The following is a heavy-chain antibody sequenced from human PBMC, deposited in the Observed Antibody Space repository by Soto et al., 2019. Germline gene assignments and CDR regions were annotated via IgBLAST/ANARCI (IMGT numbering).Heavy chain of an antibody. J-gene: IGHJ4*02. CDR2: ISYDGSNK. Sequence: QVQLVESGGGVVQPGRSLRLSCAASGFTFSSHAMHWVRQAPGKGLEWVSVISYDGSNKYYADSVKGRFTISRDNSKNTLYLQMNSLRVEDTAVYYCARTYIELWLRDGIDYWGQGSLVTVSS. V-gene: IGHV3-30-3*01. CDR1: GFTFSSHA. D-gene: IGHD5-18*01. CDR3: ARTYIELWLRDGIDY.